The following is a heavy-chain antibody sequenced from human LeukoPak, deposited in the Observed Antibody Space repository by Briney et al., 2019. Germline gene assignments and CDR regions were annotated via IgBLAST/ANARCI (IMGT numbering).Heavy chain of an antibody. Sequence: GGSLRLSCAASGFTFSTYQMNWVRQAPGKGLEWVSYISSSGSTIYYADSVKGRFTISRDNAKNSLFLQMNSLRAEDTAVYYCAELGITMIGGVWGKGTTVTISS. CDR2: ISSSGSTI. D-gene: IGHD3-10*02. V-gene: IGHV3-48*03. CDR1: GFTFSTYQ. CDR3: AELGITMIGGV. J-gene: IGHJ6*04.